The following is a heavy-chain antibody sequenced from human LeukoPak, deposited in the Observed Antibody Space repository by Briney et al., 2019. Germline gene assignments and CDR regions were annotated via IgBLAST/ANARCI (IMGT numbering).Heavy chain of an antibody. Sequence: ASVKVSCKPSGYTLTSYGISWVRQAPGQGLEWMGWISAYKGNTNYAQKLQGRVTMTTDTSTSTAYMELRSLRSDDTAVYYCARDYRGDYYDSSGYFPWGQGTLVTVSS. D-gene: IGHD3-22*01. V-gene: IGHV1-18*01. CDR2: ISAYKGNT. CDR1: GYTLTSYG. CDR3: ARDYRGDYYDSSGYFP. J-gene: IGHJ5*02.